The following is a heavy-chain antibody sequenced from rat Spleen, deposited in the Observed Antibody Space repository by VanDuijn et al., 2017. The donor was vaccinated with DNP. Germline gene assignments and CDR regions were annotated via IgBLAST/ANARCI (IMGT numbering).Heavy chain of an antibody. D-gene: IGHD4-3*01. CDR2: IGYEGSRN. V-gene: IGHV5-22*01. CDR3: VRWNSGHFDY. CDR1: GFTFSDYY. Sequence: EVQLMESGGGLVQPGRSLKLSCAASGFTFSDYYMAWVRQAPKKGLEWVASIGYEGSRNHYGDSVKGRFTISRDNAKSTLYLQMNSLRSEDMATYYCVRWNSGHFDYWGQGVMVTVSS. J-gene: IGHJ2*01.